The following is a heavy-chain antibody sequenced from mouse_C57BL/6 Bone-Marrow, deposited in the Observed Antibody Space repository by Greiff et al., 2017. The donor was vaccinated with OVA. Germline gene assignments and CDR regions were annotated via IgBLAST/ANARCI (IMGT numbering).Heavy chain of an antibody. CDR3: AKEGYGNYAYYYAMDY. D-gene: IGHD2-10*02. CDR2: IYPGSGST. J-gene: IGHJ4*01. Sequence: VQLQQPGAELVKPGASVKMSCKASSYTFTSYWITWVKQRPGQGLEWIGDIYPGSGSTNYNEKFKSKATLTVDTSSSTAYMQLSSLTSEDSAVYYCAKEGYGNYAYYYAMDYWGQGTSVTVSS. V-gene: IGHV1-55*01. CDR1: SYTFTSYW.